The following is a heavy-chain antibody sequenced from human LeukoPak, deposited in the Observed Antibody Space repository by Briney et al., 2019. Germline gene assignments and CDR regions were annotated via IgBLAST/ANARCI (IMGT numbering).Heavy chain of an antibody. Sequence: ASVKVSFKASGYTFTGYYMHWVRQAPGQGLEWMGWINPNSGGTNYAQKFQGRVTMTRDTCISTAYMELSRLRSDDTAVYYCARATRSSGWFHFDYWGQGTLVTVSS. CDR2: INPNSGGT. V-gene: IGHV1-2*02. CDR3: ARATRSSGWFHFDY. CDR1: GYTFTGYY. J-gene: IGHJ4*02. D-gene: IGHD6-19*01.